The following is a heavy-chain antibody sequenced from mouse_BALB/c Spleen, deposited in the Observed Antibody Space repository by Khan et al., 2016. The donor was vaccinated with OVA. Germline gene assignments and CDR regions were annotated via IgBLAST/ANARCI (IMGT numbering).Heavy chain of an antibody. J-gene: IGHJ4*01. CDR1: GYSITSGYS. Sequence: EVQLQESGPDLVKPSQSLSLTCTVTGYSITSGYSWHWIRQFPGNKLEWMAYIYFSGSINYNPSFISRISITRDTSKNQFFLQLNSVTTEDTATDYCGRDGNYMDYWGQGTSVTVSS. CDR3: GRDGNYMDY. V-gene: IGHV3-1*02. CDR2: IYFSGSI. D-gene: IGHD2-1*01.